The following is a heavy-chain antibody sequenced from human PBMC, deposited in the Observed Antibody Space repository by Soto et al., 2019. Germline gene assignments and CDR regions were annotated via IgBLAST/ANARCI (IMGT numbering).Heavy chain of an antibody. Sequence: VSCKASGYSFTSYDISWVRQAPGQGLEWMGWISAYNGNTNYAQKLQGRVTMTTDTSTSTAYMELRSLRSDDTAVYYCARGNGLAARPSYYYYYYYMDVWGKGTTVTVSS. CDR2: ISAYNGNT. J-gene: IGHJ6*03. V-gene: IGHV1-18*01. CDR1: GYSFTSYD. D-gene: IGHD6-6*01. CDR3: ARGNGLAARPSYYYYYYYMDV.